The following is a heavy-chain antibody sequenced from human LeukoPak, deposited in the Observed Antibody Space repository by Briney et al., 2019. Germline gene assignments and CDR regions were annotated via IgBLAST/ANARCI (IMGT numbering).Heavy chain of an antibody. CDR2: IYYSGRT. Sequence: PSETLSLTCTVSGGSINSYYWSWIRQPPGKGLEGIGYIYYSGRTNYNPSLKSRVTIPVDTSKNQFSLKLTSVTAADTAVYYCARSIAVAGNDAFDIWGRGTTVTVSS. CDR3: ARSIAVAGNDAFDI. J-gene: IGHJ3*02. D-gene: IGHD6-19*01. CDR1: GGSINSYY. V-gene: IGHV4-59*01.